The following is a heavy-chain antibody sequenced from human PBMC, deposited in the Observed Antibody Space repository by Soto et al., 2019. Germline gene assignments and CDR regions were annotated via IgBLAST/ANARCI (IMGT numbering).Heavy chain of an antibody. D-gene: IGHD6-19*01. CDR1: GLSFSNYA. CDR2: LSGSGDST. J-gene: IGHJ6*02. Sequence: EVQLLESGGGLVQPGGSLRLSCAASGLSFSNYAMTWVRQAPGKGLEWVSTLSGSGDSTYYADSVKGRFTVSRDNSKNTLFRQMNGLRAEDTAVYYCTKLRGIAMGDGMDVWGQGTTVTISS. V-gene: IGHV3-23*01. CDR3: TKLRGIAMGDGMDV.